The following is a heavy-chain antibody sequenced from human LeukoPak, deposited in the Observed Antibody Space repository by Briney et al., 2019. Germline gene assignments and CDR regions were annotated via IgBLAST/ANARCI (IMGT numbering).Heavy chain of an antibody. CDR2: FDPEDGET. Sequence: RASVKVSCKVSGYTLTELSMHWVRQAPGKGLEWMGGFDPEDGETIYAQKFQGRVTMTEDTSTDTAYMELSSLRSEDTAVYYCATSGGARRDSSGLLFDYWGQGTLVTVSS. J-gene: IGHJ4*02. CDR1: GYTLTELS. CDR3: ATSGGARRDSSGLLFDY. D-gene: IGHD3-22*01. V-gene: IGHV1-24*01.